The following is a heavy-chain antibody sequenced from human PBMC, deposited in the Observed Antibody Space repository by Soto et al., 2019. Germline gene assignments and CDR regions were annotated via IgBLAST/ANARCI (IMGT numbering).Heavy chain of an antibody. Sequence: PGGSLRLSCAASGFTFSSYAMHWVRQAQGKGLEWVAVISYDGSNKYYADSVKGRFTISRDNSKNTLYLQMNSLRAEDTAVYYCARARSVPAVLSIFRPGTEKYNWFDPWGQGTLVTVSS. D-gene: IGHD2-2*01. CDR2: ISYDGSNK. CDR1: GFTFSSYA. J-gene: IGHJ5*02. V-gene: IGHV3-30-3*01. CDR3: ARARSVPAVLSIFRPGTEKYNWFDP.